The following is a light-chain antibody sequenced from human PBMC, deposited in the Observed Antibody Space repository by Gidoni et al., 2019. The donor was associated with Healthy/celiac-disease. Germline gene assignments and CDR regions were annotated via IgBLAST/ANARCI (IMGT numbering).Light chain of an antibody. J-gene: IGKJ2*01. CDR1: QSVSSSY. CDR2: GAS. CDR3: QQYGSSPPVYT. V-gene: IGKV3-20*01. Sequence: ELVLTQSPGTLSLSPGEIATLSCRASQSVSSSYLAWYQQKPGQAPRLLIYGASSRATGIPDRFSGSGSGTDFTLTISRLEPEDFAVYYCQQYGSSPPVYTFGQGTKLEIK.